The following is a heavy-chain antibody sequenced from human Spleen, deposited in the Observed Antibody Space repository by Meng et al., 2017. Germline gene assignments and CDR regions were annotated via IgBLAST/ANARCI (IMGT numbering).Heavy chain of an antibody. CDR1: GGNIGIHG. CDR3: ARSGLNYDSRWFDP. V-gene: IGHV1-69*01. Sequence: QVQLVESWSEARKPGYSVKVSCRASGGNIGIHGIRGGRQAPRQGLEWRGGIDPMLGSTNYAYKLQGRVTITADEATSTTYMEFSSLRAYDTADHYCARSGLNYDSRWFDPWSQGTLVTVSS. CDR2: IDPMLGST. D-gene: IGHD3-3*01. J-gene: IGHJ5*02.